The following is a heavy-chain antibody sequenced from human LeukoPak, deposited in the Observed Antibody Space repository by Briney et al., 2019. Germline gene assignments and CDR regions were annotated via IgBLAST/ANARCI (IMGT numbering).Heavy chain of an antibody. J-gene: IGHJ3*02. CDR1: GYIFTYYW. CDR3: AHSSGSPPDAFDI. D-gene: IGHD6-19*01. V-gene: IGHV5-51*01. Sequence: GESLKISCKGSGYIFTYYWIGWVRQMPGKGLEWMGIIYPGDSDTRYSPSFQGQVTISADKSISTAYLQWSSLKASDTAMYYCAHSSGSPPDAFDIWGQGTMVTVSS. CDR2: IYPGDSDT.